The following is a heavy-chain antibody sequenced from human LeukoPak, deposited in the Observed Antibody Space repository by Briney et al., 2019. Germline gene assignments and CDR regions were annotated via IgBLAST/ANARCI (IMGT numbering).Heavy chain of an antibody. CDR1: GFTFSSYA. V-gene: IGHV3-30-3*01. CDR2: ISYDGSNK. D-gene: IGHD6-13*01. CDR3: ASRIAAAALYYYYGMDV. Sequence: PGSSLRLSCAASGFTFSSYAMHWVRQAPGKGLEWVAVISYDGSNKYYADSVKGRFTISRDNSKNTLYLQMNSLRAEDTAVYYCASRIAAAALYYYYGMDVWGQGTTVTVSS. J-gene: IGHJ6*02.